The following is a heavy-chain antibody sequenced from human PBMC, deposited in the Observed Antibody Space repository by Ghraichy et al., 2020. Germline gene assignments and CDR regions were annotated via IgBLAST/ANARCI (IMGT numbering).Heavy chain of an antibody. D-gene: IGHD3-3*01. V-gene: IGHV3-30*02. J-gene: IGHJ4*02. CDR3: AKDVLRFLEWLLDFGY. CDR2: IRYDGSNK. CDR1: GFTFSSYG. Sequence: GGSLRLSCAASGFTFSSYGMHWVRQAPGKGLEWVAFIRYDGSNKYYADSVKGRFTISRDNSKNTLYLQMNSLRAEDTAVYYCAKDVLRFLEWLLDFGYWGQGTLVTVSS.